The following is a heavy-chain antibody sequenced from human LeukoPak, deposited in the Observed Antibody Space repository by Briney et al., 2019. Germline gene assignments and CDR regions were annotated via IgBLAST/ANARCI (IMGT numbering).Heavy chain of an antibody. V-gene: IGHV3-33*06. CDR2: IWYDGSNK. CDR3: AKDGGFYGSGGSVY. CDR1: GFTFSSYG. J-gene: IGHJ4*02. Sequence: GRSLRLSCAASGFTFSSYGMHWVRQALGKGLEWVAVIWYDGSNKYYADSAKGRFTISRDNSKNTLYLQMNSLRAEDTAEYYCAKDGGFYGSGGSVYWGQGTLVTVSS. D-gene: IGHD3-10*01.